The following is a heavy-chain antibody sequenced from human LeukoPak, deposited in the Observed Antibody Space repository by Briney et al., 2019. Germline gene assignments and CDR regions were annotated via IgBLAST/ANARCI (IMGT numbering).Heavy chain of an antibody. CDR1: GYTFTGYY. Sequence: ASVKVSCKASGYTFTGYYMHWVRQAPGQGLEWMGWINPNSGGTNYAQKFQGRVTMTRDASISTAYMELSRLRSDDPAVYDCGGGEGGGELWVYWGQGTLVTVSS. CDR2: INPNSGGT. J-gene: IGHJ4*02. D-gene: IGHD3-16*01. V-gene: IGHV1-2*02. CDR3: GGGEGGGELWVY.